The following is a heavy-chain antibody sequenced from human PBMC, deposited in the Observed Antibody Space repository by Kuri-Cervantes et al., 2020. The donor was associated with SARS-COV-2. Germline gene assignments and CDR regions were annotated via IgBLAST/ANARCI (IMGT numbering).Heavy chain of an antibody. D-gene: IGHD2-15*01. CDR1: GYTFTSYY. CDR3: ATPRYCSGGSCYGLFDY. Sequence: GGSLRLSCKASGYTFTSYYMHWVRQAPGQGLEWMGIINPSGGSTSYAQKFQGRVTMTRDTSTSTVYMELSSLRSEDTAVYYCATPRYCSGGSCYGLFDYWGQGTLVTVSS. J-gene: IGHJ4*02. V-gene: IGHV1-46*01. CDR2: INPSGGST.